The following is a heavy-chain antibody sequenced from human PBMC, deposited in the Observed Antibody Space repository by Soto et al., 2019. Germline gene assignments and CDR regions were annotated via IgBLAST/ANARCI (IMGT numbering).Heavy chain of an antibody. J-gene: IGHJ6*02. V-gene: IGHV4-59*01. CDR3: ACGGYSITSCYPYYYYYGREV. D-gene: IGHD2-2*01. CDR1: GGSISSYY. Sequence: QVQLQDSGPGLVKPPETLSLTCTGSGGSISSYYWSCIRPPPGNELDWSGDIDYSGSTNYNPSLSSRVTISGATSKNQFSLKLRAVTAADSAVYYCACGGYSITSCYPYYYYYGREVFGQGSTVTGSS. CDR2: IDYSGST.